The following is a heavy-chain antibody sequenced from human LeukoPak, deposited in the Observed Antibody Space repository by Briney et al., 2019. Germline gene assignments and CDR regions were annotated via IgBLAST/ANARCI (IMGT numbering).Heavy chain of an antibody. CDR1: GFTFSNYW. D-gene: IGHD6-19*01. J-gene: IGHJ5*02. CDR2: INQDGSEI. V-gene: IGHV3-7*01. CDR3: ARPAGYNWFDP. Sequence: GGSLRLSCAASGFTFSNYWMSWVRQAPGKGLEWVANINQDGSEIYYVDSVKGRFTISRDNAKNSLYLQVNSLRAEDTAVYYCARPAGYNWFDPWGQGTLVTVSS.